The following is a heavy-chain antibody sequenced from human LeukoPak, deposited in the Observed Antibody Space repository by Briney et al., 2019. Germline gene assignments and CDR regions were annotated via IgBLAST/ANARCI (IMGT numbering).Heavy chain of an antibody. CDR2: ISDSGGGT. J-gene: IGHJ4*02. CDR3: AKVGVGWVAFEY. D-gene: IGHD3-16*01. Sequence: PGGSLRLSCAASGFTFSNYAMIWVRQAPGKGLQWVSAISDSGGGTFYADSVKGRFTISRDNSKNTLYLQMNSLRAEDTAVSYCAKVGVGWVAFEYWGQGTLVTVSS. V-gene: IGHV3-23*01. CDR1: GFTFSNYA.